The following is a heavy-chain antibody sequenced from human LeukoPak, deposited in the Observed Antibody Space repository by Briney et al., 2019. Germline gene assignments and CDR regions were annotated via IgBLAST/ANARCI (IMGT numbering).Heavy chain of an antibody. CDR3: ARGTDYYDSSGYYQGYYFDY. D-gene: IGHD3-22*01. V-gene: IGHV4-30-4*01. Sequence: PSETLSLTCTVSGGSISSGDYYWSWLRQPPGKGLEWIGYIYYSGSTYYNPSLKSRVTISVDTSKNQFSLKLSSVTAADTAVYYCARGTDYYDSSGYYQGYYFDYWGQGTLVTVSS. CDR1: GGSISSGDYY. J-gene: IGHJ4*02. CDR2: IYYSGST.